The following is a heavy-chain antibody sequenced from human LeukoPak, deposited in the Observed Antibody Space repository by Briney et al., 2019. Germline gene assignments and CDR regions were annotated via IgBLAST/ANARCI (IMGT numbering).Heavy chain of an antibody. CDR2: IYYSGST. CDR1: GFTFSSYA. Sequence: GSLRLSCAASGFTFSSYAMSWVRQAPGKGLEWIGSIYYSGSTYYNPSLKSRVTISVDTSKNQFSLKLSSVTAADTAVYYCARNMITFGGVIVIAAFDIWGQGTMVTVSS. J-gene: IGHJ3*02. CDR3: ARNMITFGGVIVIAAFDI. V-gene: IGHV4-39*01. D-gene: IGHD3-16*02.